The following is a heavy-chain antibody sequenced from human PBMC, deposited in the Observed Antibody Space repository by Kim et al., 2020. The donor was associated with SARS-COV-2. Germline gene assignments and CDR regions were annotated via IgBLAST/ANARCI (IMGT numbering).Heavy chain of an antibody. Sequence: KGLFTISRDNSKNTLYRQMNSLRAEDTAVYYCARGPSTIVVVVPYYGMDVWGQGTTVTVSS. D-gene: IGHD2-15*01. CDR3: ARGPSTIVVVVPYYGMDV. V-gene: IGHV3-53*03. J-gene: IGHJ6*02.